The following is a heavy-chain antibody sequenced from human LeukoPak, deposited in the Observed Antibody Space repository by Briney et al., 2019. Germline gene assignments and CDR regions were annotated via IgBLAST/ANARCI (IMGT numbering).Heavy chain of an antibody. V-gene: IGHV1-18*01. D-gene: IGHD4-11*01. J-gene: IGHJ6*02. CDR2: ISVYTGYT. CDR3: ARVGITVTTDAADLDV. CDR1: GYTFSNSG. Sequence: ASVKVSCKASGYTFSNSGVTWVRQAPGQGLEWMGWISVYTGYTKYAQKVQGRVTMTTDTSTNTAYMELRSLRSDDTAVYYCARVGITVTTDAADLDVWGQGTTVTVSS.